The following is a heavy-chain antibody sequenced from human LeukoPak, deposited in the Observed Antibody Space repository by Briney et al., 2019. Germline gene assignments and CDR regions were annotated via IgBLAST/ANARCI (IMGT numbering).Heavy chain of an antibody. V-gene: IGHV1-2*02. D-gene: IGHD4-11*01. CDR1: GYTFTCYG. J-gene: IGHJ4*02. CDR2: INPNSGGI. CDR3: ARGGLQGIDY. Sequence: GASVKVSCKASGYTFTCYGISWVRQAPGQGLEWMGWINPNSGGINYAQKFQGRVTMTRDTSISTAYMELSRLRSDDTAVYYCARGGLQGIDYWGQGTLVTVSS.